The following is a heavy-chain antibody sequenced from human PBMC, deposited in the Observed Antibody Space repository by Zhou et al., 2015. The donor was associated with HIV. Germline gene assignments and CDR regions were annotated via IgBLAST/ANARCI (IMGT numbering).Heavy chain of an antibody. Sequence: QVQLVQSGAEVKKPGSSVKVSCKASGGTFSSYAISWVRQAPGQGLEWMGGIIPIFGTANYAQKFQGRVTITADESTSTAYMELSSLRSEDTAVYYCARDRSPYSSSWYAFDIWGQGDNGHRLF. V-gene: IGHV1-69*01. CDR3: ARDRSPYSSSWYAFDI. D-gene: IGHD6-13*01. J-gene: IGHJ3*02. CDR1: GGTFSSYA. CDR2: IIPIFGTA.